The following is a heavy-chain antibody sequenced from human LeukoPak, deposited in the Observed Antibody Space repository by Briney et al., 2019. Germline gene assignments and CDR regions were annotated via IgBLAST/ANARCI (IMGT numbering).Heavy chain of an antibody. CDR3: ARDTGDTAMVLYYYYYYMDV. CDR1: GFTFSSYG. Sequence: GGSLRLSCAASGFTFSSYGMHRVRQAPGKGLEWVSSISSSSSYIYYADSVKGRFTISRDNAKNSLYLQMNSLRAEDTAVYYCARDTGDTAMVLYYYYYYMDVWGKGTTVTVSS. D-gene: IGHD5-18*01. J-gene: IGHJ6*03. V-gene: IGHV3-21*01. CDR2: ISSSSSYI.